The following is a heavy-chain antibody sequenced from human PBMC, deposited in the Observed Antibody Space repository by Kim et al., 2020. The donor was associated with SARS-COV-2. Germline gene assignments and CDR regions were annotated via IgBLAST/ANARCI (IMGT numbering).Heavy chain of an antibody. CDR3: ARGRGYFDY. CDR2: GRT. V-gene: IGHV1-46*01. Sequence: GRTGTAQKFQGRVTMTRDTSTSTVYMELSSLRSEDTAVYYCARGRGYFDYWGQGTLVTVSS. D-gene: IGHD3-10*01. J-gene: IGHJ4*02.